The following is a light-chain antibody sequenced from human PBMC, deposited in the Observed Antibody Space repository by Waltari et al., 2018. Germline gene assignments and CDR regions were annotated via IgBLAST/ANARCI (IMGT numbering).Light chain of an antibody. CDR2: DAS. CDR1: QSVSSY. J-gene: IGKJ4*01. V-gene: IGKV3-11*01. Sequence: EIVLTQSPATLSLSPGERATLSFRASQSVSSYLAWYQQKPGQAPRLLIYDASNRATGIPARFSGSGSGTDFTLTISSLEPEDFAVYYCQQRSNWPLFGGGTKVEIK. CDR3: QQRSNWPL.